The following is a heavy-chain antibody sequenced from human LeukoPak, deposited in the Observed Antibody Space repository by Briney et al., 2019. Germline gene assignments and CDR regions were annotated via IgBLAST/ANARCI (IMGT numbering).Heavy chain of an antibody. CDR2: RSYDGSNE. CDR1: GFTFSNYV. J-gene: IGHJ4*02. CDR3: ARKFLTGRLIDY. Sequence: GGSLRLSCAASGFTFSNYVMHTVRPAPGKGLEWVRVRSYDGSNEYYADCVKGLFTITRDTSRNTQYLQMNSLRAEDTALYYCARKFLTGRLIDYWGQGTLVTVSS. V-gene: IGHV3-30*03. D-gene: IGHD7-27*01.